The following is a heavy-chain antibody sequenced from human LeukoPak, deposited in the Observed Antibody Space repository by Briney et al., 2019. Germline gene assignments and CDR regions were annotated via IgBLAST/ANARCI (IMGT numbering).Heavy chain of an antibody. D-gene: IGHD5-24*01. Sequence: SQTLSLTCAISGDSVSSNSAAWNWIRQSPSRGLEWLGRTYYRSKWYNDYAVSVKSRMTINPDTSKNQFSLQLNSVTPEDTAVYYCARGHPRDGYSRFDYWGRGTLVTVSS. CDR2: TYYRSKWYN. J-gene: IGHJ4*02. V-gene: IGHV6-1*01. CDR3: ARGHPRDGYSRFDY. CDR1: GDSVSSNSAA.